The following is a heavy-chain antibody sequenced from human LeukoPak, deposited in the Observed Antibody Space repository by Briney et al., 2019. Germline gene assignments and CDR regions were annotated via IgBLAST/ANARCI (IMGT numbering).Heavy chain of an antibody. Sequence: SETLSLTCTVSGGSISSYYWSWIRQPPGKGMEWIGYMHDSGSTNHNPSLKSRVTMSVDTSKNQFSLKLTSVTAADTAVYYCAKFEPGRWFDPWGQGTLVTVSS. CDR2: MHDSGST. CDR3: AKFEPGRWFDP. CDR1: GGSISSYY. J-gene: IGHJ5*02. D-gene: IGHD3-10*01. V-gene: IGHV4-59*01.